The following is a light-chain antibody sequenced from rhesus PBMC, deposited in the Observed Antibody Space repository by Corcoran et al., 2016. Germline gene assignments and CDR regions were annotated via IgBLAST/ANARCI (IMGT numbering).Light chain of an antibody. Sequence: DIQMTQSPSSLSESVGDKVTITCRASQDINKWLAWDQQKPGKAPKLLIYSTTNLESGVPSRFSGSGAWTVYILTIPTLQPEDFATYYCQQGYTTPWTFGQWTKVEIK. J-gene: IGKJ1*01. CDR2: STT. V-gene: IGKV1-18*01. CDR1: QDINKW. CDR3: QQGYTTPWT.